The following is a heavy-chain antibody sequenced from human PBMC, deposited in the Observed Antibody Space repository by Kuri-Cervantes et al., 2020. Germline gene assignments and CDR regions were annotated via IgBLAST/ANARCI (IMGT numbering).Heavy chain of an antibody. Sequence: SETLSLTCAVYGGSFSGYYWSWIRQPAGKGLEWIGRIYTSGSTNYNPSLKSRVTMSVDTSKNQFSLKLSSVTAAGTAVYYCARGRLGTYYYYYGMDVWGQGTTVTVSS. CDR2: IYTSGST. CDR1: GGSFSGYY. V-gene: IGHV4-59*10. CDR3: ARGRLGTYYYYYGMDV. J-gene: IGHJ6*02. D-gene: IGHD7-27*01.